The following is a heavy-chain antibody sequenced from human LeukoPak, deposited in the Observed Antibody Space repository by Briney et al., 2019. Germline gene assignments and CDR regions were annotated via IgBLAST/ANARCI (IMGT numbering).Heavy chain of an antibody. CDR3: ASRVDTAMVLGGGNYYYYGMDV. Sequence: ASVKVSCKASGYTFTGYYMHWVRQAPGQGLEWMGIINPSGGSTSYAQKFQGRVTMTRDTSTSTVYMELSSLRSEDTAVYYCASRVDTAMVLGGGNYYYYGMDVWGQGTTVTVSS. CDR2: INPSGGST. CDR1: GYTFTGYY. V-gene: IGHV1-46*01. J-gene: IGHJ6*02. D-gene: IGHD5-18*01.